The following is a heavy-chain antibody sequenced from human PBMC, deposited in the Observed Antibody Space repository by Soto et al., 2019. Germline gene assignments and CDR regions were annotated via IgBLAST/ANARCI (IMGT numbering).Heavy chain of an antibody. V-gene: IGHV3-30-3*01. CDR3: ARDLGRKTNRYSSGWGGDY. CDR2: ISYDGSNK. J-gene: IGHJ4*02. D-gene: IGHD6-19*01. CDR1: GFTFSSYA. Sequence: PGGSLRLSCAASGFTFSSYAMHWVRQAPGKGLEWVAVISYDGSNKYYADSVKGRFTISRDNSKNTLYLQMNSLRAGDTAVYYCARDLGRKTNRYSSGWGGDYWGQGTLVTVSS.